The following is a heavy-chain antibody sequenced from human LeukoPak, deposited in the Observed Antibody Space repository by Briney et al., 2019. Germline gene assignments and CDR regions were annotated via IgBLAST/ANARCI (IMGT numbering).Heavy chain of an antibody. D-gene: IGHD6-19*01. CDR2: ISSSGTTI. CDR1: GFTFNVYS. CDR3: AREPKQWLVPIDY. J-gene: IGHJ4*02. Sequence: PGGSLRLSCAASGFTFNVYSMNWVRQAPGKGLEWVSYISSSGTTIYYADSVKGRFTISRDNAKNSLYLQMNSLRAEDTAVYYCAREPKQWLVPIDYWGQGTLVTVSS. V-gene: IGHV3-48*04.